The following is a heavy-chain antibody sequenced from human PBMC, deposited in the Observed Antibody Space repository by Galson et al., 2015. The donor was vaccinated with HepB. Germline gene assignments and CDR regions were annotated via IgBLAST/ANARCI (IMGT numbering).Heavy chain of an antibody. CDR3: ATWDFWSGRTFDP. Sequence: SVKVSCKASGGTFSSYPISWVRQAPGQGLEWMGGIIPISGTANYAQKFQGRVTITADESASTAYMGLSSLRSEDTAVYYCATWDFWSGRTFDPWGQGTLVTVSS. CDR2: IIPISGTA. V-gene: IGHV1-69*13. J-gene: IGHJ5*02. CDR1: GGTFSSYP. D-gene: IGHD3-3*01.